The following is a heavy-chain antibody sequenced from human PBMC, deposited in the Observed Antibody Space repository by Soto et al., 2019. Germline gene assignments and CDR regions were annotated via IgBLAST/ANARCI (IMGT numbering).Heavy chain of an antibody. J-gene: IGHJ6*02. CDR2: IIPIFGTA. D-gene: IGHD3-3*01. CDR3: AGLRFLEWSPNYYYYGMDV. V-gene: IGHV1-69*13. CDR1: GGTFSSYA. Sequence: SVKVSCKASGGTFSSYAISWVRQAPGQGIEWMGGIIPIFGTANYAQKFQGRVTITADESTSTAYMELSSLRSEDTAVYYCAGLRFLEWSPNYYYYGMDVWGQGTTVTVSS.